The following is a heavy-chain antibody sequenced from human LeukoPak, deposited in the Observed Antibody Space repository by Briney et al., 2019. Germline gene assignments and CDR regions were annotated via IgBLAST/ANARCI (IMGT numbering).Heavy chain of an antibody. D-gene: IGHD3-22*01. CDR3: ARGLSTYYYDGSGFDY. Sequence: GGSLRLSCAASGFTVSSNYMSWVRQAPGKGLEWVSVIYSGGSTYYADSVKGRFTISRDNSKNTLYLQMNSLRAEDTAVYYCARGLSTYYYDGSGFDYWGQGTLVTVSS. J-gene: IGHJ4*02. CDR1: GFTVSSNY. CDR2: IYSGGST. V-gene: IGHV3-66*01.